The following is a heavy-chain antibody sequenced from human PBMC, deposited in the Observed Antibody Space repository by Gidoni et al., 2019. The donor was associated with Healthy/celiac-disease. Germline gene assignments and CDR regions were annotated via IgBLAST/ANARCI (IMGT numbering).Heavy chain of an antibody. CDR1: GYTFTSYY. Sequence: QVQLVQSGAEVKKPGASVKVSCKASGYTFTSYYMHWVRQAPGQGLEWRGIINPSGGSTSYGQKFQGRVTMTRDTSTSTVYMELSSLRSEDTAVYYCARDFEVGSTSRDAFDIWGQGTMVTVSS. CDR2: INPSGGST. J-gene: IGHJ3*02. CDR3: ARDFEVGSTSRDAFDI. V-gene: IGHV1-46*01. D-gene: IGHD2-2*01.